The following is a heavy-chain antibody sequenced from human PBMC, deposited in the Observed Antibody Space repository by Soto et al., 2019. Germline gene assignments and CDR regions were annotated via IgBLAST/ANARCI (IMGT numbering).Heavy chain of an antibody. CDR2: IDPSDSYT. V-gene: IGHV5-10-1*01. J-gene: IGHJ6*02. CDR1: GYSFTSYW. D-gene: IGHD3-10*01. CDR3: ARRDGGSGSYYNYYYYGMDV. Sequence: PGESLKISCKGSGYSFTSYWISWVRQMPGKGLEWMGRIDPSDSYTNYSPSFQGHVTISADKSISTAYLQWSGLKASDTAMYYCARRDGGSGSYYNYYYYGMDVWGQGTTVTVSS.